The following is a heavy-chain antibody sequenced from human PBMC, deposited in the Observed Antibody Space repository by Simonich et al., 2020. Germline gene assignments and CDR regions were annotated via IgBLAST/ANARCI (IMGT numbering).Heavy chain of an antibody. CDR1: GFTFDDYA. CDR3: AKDGGYCTNGVCYYFDY. CDR2: IRWNSGSI. D-gene: IGHD2-8*01. J-gene: IGHJ4*02. V-gene: IGHV3-9*01. Sequence: EVQLVESGGGLVQPGRSLRLSCAASGFTFDDYAMHWVRQAPGKGLVGVSCIRWNSGSIGYADSVKGRFTISRDNAKNSLYLQMNSLRAEDTALYYCAKDGGYCTNGVCYYFDYWGQGTLVTVSS.